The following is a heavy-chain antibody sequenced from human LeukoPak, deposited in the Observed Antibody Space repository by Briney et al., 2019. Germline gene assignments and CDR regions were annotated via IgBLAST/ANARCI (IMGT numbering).Heavy chain of an antibody. CDR1: GGSISSGSYY. D-gene: IGHD3-3*01. CDR3: ARSYDFWSGYYPPFDY. V-gene: IGHV4-61*02. CDR2: FYTSGST. J-gene: IGHJ4*02. Sequence: SETLSLTCSVSGGSISSGSYYWSWIRQPAGKGLEWIGRFYTSGSTNYNPSLKSRVTISVDTSKNQFSLKLSSVTAADTAVYYCARSYDFWSGYYPPFDYWGQGTLVTVSS.